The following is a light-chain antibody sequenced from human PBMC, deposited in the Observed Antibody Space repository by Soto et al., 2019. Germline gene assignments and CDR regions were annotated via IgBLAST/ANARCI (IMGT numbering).Light chain of an antibody. CDR1: QGGSSNY. Sequence: EIVLTQSPGTLFLSPGERATLSCRASQGGSSNYLAWYQQKSGQAPRLLLYGTSSRATGIPERFSGSGSGTDFTLTISRLEPEDFAVYYCQHYGSSRTFGQGTKVDIK. CDR3: QHYGSSRT. CDR2: GTS. J-gene: IGKJ1*01. V-gene: IGKV3-20*01.